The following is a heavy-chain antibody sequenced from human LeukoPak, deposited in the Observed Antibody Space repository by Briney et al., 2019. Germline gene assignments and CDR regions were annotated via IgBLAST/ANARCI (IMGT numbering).Heavy chain of an antibody. CDR1: SGSISTSNYY. Sequence: SETLSLTCTVSSGSISTSNYYWGWVRQPPGKALEWIGNIFYSGSTYYSPSLKSRVTISLDTSRNQFSLKLNSVTAADTAVYYCARDRAAYDAFDIWGQGTMVTVSS. D-gene: IGHD2-21*01. CDR2: IFYSGST. J-gene: IGHJ3*02. CDR3: ARDRAAYDAFDI. V-gene: IGHV4-39*07.